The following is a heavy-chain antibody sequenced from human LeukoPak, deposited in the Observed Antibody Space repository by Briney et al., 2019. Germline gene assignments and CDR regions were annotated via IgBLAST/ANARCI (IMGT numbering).Heavy chain of an antibody. V-gene: IGHV4-39*01. CDR3: ASITGTTFSDYYYYMDV. CDR1: GGSISSSSYY. Sequence: QPSETLSLTCTVSGGSISSSSYYWGWIRQPPGKGLEWIGSIYYSGSTYYNPSLKSRVTISVDTSKNQFSLKLSSVTAADTAVYYCASITGTTFSDYYYYMDVWGKGTTVTVSS. D-gene: IGHD1-20*01. J-gene: IGHJ6*03. CDR2: IYYSGST.